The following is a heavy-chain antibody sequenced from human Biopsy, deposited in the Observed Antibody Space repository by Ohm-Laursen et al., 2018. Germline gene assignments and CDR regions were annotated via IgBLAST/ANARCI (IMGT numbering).Heavy chain of an antibody. Sequence: SLRLSCTASGFTFSSYGIRWVRQAPGKGLEWVAVIWYDGSNKYSADSVKGRFSISRDNSKNTVYLQMNSLRAADTAVYYCARDRYYGSGSYYSHYNMDVWGQGTLVTVSS. CDR2: IWYDGSNK. V-gene: IGHV3-33*01. CDR3: ARDRYYGSGSYYSHYNMDV. J-gene: IGHJ4*02. D-gene: IGHD3-10*01. CDR1: GFTFSSYG.